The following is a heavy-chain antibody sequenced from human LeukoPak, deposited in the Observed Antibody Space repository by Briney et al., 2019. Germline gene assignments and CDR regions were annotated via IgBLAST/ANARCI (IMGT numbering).Heavy chain of an antibody. J-gene: IGHJ4*02. CDR1: GYIFTAYY. Sequence: ASVKVSCKASGYIFTAYYMHWVRQAPGQGLEWMGWFNPNNSATAYAQKFQGRVTMTRDTSISTAYMELSNLRSEDTAVYYCARDPSNMDPVDYWGQGTLVTVSS. V-gene: IGHV1-2*02. CDR3: ARDPSNMDPVDY. CDR2: FNPNNSAT. D-gene: IGHD2/OR15-2a*01.